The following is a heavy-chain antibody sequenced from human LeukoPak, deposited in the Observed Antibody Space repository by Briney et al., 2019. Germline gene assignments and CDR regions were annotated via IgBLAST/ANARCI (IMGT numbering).Heavy chain of an antibody. CDR1: GGSISGYY. CDR2: IYYSGST. CDR3: ARIASAATTFDY. V-gene: IGHV4-59*01. Sequence: SETLSLTCTVSGGSISGYYWVWIWQPPGKGLEWIGYIYYSGSTNYNPSLKSRLTISVDTSKNQFSLKLRSVTAADTAVYYCARIASAATTFDYWGQGTLVTVSS. D-gene: IGHD6-13*01. J-gene: IGHJ4*02.